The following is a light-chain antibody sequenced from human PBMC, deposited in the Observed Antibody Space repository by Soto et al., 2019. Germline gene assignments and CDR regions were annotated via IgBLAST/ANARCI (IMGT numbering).Light chain of an antibody. V-gene: IGLV2-14*01. J-gene: IGLJ2*01. CDR2: DVS. CDR3: SSYTGSSTYVV. Sequence: QSALTQPASVSGSPGQSITISCTGTSSDVGGYNYVSWYQQHPGKAPKLMIYDVSNRPSGVSNRFSGSKSANTASLNISGLQAEDEADYYCSSYTGSSTYVVFGGGTKLTVL. CDR1: SSDVGGYNY.